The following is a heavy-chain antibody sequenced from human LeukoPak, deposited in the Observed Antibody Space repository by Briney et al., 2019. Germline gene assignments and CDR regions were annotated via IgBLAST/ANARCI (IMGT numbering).Heavy chain of an antibody. CDR1: GFTFSDYY. Sequence: PGGSLTLSCAVSGFTFSDYYMSWVRQAPGKGLEWVANMNQDESDKNYLDSVKGRFTISRDNAKNLLYLQMNSLRAEDTAVYYCARESTRDRPGSWGQGTLVTVSS. J-gene: IGHJ5*02. CDR3: ARESTRDRPGS. CDR2: MNQDESDK. V-gene: IGHV3-7*01. D-gene: IGHD5/OR15-5a*01.